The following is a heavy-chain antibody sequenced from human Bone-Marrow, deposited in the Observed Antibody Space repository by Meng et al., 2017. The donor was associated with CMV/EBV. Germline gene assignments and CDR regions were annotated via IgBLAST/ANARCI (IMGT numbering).Heavy chain of an antibody. J-gene: IGHJ4*02. D-gene: IGHD6-19*01. Sequence: SDTLSFTCTVPGGSISSSSYYGGWIRQPPGKGLELIASIYYTGRTYYKPSLKSRVTISKDTSKNQFSLNLSSVTAADTAVYYCASSHIRLIALAGTRFHYWGQGSLVTVSS. CDR2: IYYTGRT. CDR3: ASSHIRLIALAGTRFHY. V-gene: IGHV4-39*07. CDR1: GGSISSSSYY.